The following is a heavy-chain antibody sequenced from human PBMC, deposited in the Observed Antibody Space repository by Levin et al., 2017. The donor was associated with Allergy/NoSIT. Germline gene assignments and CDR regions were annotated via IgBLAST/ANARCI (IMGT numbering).Heavy chain of an antibody. J-gene: IGHJ5*02. CDR1: GCSISSFY. D-gene: IGHD3-16*01. CDR2: IYYSGST. CDR3: ARHHANYDYAWGPDACDT. V-gene: IGHV4-59*08. Sequence: SETLSLTCTVSGCSISSFYWXXIXXXXXKNLEWIGYIYYSGSTYYNPSLKSRVTISVDTSKNQLSLRLRSVTAADTAVYYCARHHANYDYAWGPDACDTWGQGTLVTVSS.